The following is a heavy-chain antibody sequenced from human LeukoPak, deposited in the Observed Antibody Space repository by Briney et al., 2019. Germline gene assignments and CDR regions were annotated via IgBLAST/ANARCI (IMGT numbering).Heavy chain of an antibody. Sequence: SETLSLTCTVSGGSISSYYWSWIRQPAGKGLEWIGRIYTSGSTNYNPSLKSRVTMSVDTSKNQLSLKLSSVTAADTAVYYCARVSGGYSYGAFDYWGQGTLVTVSS. CDR1: GGSISSYY. CDR3: ARVSGGYSYGAFDY. V-gene: IGHV4-4*07. D-gene: IGHD5-18*01. J-gene: IGHJ4*02. CDR2: IYTSGST.